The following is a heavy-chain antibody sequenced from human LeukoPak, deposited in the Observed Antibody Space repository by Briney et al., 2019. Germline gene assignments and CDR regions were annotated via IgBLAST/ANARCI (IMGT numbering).Heavy chain of an antibody. Sequence: GESLKISCKGSGYSFTSYWIGWVRQRPGKGLEWMGIIYPGDSDTRYSPSFQGQVTISADKSISTAYLQWSSLKASDTAMYYCARQYYDIFDRGAFDIWGQGTMVTVSS. V-gene: IGHV5-51*01. CDR2: IYPGDSDT. J-gene: IGHJ3*02. CDR1: GYSFTSYW. D-gene: IGHD3-9*01. CDR3: ARQYYDIFDRGAFDI.